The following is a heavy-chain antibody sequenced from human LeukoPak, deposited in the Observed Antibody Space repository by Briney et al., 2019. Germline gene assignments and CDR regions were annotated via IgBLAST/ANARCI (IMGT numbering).Heavy chain of an antibody. CDR1: GGSFSGFR. CDR2: INHSGGT. CDR3: ARDRDRYGGTDY. V-gene: IGHV4-34*01. J-gene: IGHJ4*02. Sequence: SETLSLTCAVSGGSFSGFRWHWIRQPPGKGPEWIGEINHSGGTTYNPSLKSRVTISVDTSKIQFSLNLTSVTAADTAVYYCARDRDRYGGTDYWGQGTLVTVSS. D-gene: IGHD2-21*01.